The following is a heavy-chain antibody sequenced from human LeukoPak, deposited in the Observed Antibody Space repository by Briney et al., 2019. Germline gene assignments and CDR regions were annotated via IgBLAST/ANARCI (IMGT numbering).Heavy chain of an antibody. Sequence: GASVKVSCKASGYTFTSYDINWVRQATGQGLEWMGWMNPNSGNTGYAQKFQGRVTMTRNTSISTAYMELSSLRSEDTAVYYCARVAGSYGSGTFIYYYYYMDVWGKGTTVTISS. J-gene: IGHJ6*03. CDR1: GYTFTSYD. V-gene: IGHV1-8*01. D-gene: IGHD3-10*01. CDR2: MNPNSGNT. CDR3: ARVAGSYGSGTFIYYYYYMDV.